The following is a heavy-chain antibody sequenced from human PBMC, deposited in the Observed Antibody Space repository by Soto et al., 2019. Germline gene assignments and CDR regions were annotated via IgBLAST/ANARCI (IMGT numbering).Heavy chain of an antibody. V-gene: IGHV3-7*03. D-gene: IGHD6-19*01. CDR3: AKDWATPVAARFFDS. Sequence: PGGSLRLSCEVSAFTFSSYYMTWVRQAPGKGLEWVANINQDGSESFYGDPVKGRFSISRDNAKNSLYLQMYSLRAEDTAVYYCAKDWATPVAARFFDSWGQGTPVTVSS. CDR2: INQDGSES. J-gene: IGHJ4*02. CDR1: AFTFSSYY.